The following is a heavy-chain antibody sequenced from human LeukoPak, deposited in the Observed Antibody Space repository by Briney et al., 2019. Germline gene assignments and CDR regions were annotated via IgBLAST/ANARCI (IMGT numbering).Heavy chain of an antibody. CDR2: ISSSSSYI. V-gene: IGHV3-21*01. CDR3: ARGYSGYDIDY. Sequence: PGGSLRLSCAASGFTFSSYAMSWVRQAPGKGLEWVSSISSSSSYIYYADSVKGRFTISRDNSKNTLYLQMNSLRAEDTAVYYCARGYSGYDIDYWGQGTLVTVSS. CDR1: GFTFSSYA. D-gene: IGHD5-12*01. J-gene: IGHJ4*02.